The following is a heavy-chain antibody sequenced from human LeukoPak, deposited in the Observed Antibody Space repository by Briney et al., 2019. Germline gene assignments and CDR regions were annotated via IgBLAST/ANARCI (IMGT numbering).Heavy chain of an antibody. CDR2: INPSGGST. D-gene: IGHD4-23*01. J-gene: IGHJ6*03. Sequence: GASVKVSCKASGYTFTSYYMHWVRQAPGQGLEWMGIINPSGGSTSYAQKFQGRVTMTRDMSTSTVYMELSSLRSEDTAVYYCARAPPTTVVYYYYMDVWGKGTTVTVSS. V-gene: IGHV1-46*01. CDR3: ARAPPTTVVYYYYMDV. CDR1: GYTFTSYY.